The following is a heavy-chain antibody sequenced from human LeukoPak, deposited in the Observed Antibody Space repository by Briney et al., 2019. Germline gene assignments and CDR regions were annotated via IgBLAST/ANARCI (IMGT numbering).Heavy chain of an antibody. CDR1: GYTFTGYY. V-gene: IGHV1-2*02. J-gene: IGHJ3*02. CDR2: INPNSGGT. D-gene: IGHD3-3*01. Sequence: ASVKVSCKASGYTFTGYYMHWVRQAPGQGLEWMGWINPNSGGTNYAQEFQGRVTMTRDTSISTAYMELSRLRSDDTAVYYCARVKGLRSGDIWGQGTMVTVSS. CDR3: ARVKGLRSGDI.